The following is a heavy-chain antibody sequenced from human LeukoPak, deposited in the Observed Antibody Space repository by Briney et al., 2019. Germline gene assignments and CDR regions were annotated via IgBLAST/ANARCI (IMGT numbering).Heavy chain of an antibody. CDR2: INHSGST. V-gene: IGHV4-34*01. CDR1: GESFSGYY. J-gene: IGHJ4*02. D-gene: IGHD4-17*01. Sequence: SETLSLTCAVYGESFSGYYWSWIRQPPGKGLEWIGEINHSGSTNYNPSLKSRVTISVDTSKNQFSLKLSSVTAADTAVYYCAAGTTVTTPTFDYWGQGTLVTVSS. CDR3: AAGTTVTTPTFDY.